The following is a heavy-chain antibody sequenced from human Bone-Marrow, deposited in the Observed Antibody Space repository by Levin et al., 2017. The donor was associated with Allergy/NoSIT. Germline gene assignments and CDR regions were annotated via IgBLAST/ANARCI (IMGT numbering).Heavy chain of an antibody. CDR1: GFTVSSNY. D-gene: IGHD2-21*02. J-gene: IGHJ4*02. CDR2: LYSGGST. Sequence: RPGGSLRLSCAASGFTVSSNYMSWVRQAPGKGLEWVSILYSGGSTYYTDSVKDRFTISRDNSKNTLYLQMNSLRAEDTAVYYCARALADCGGDCHLAPFDYWGQGTLVTASS. CDR3: ARALADCGGDCHLAPFDY. V-gene: IGHV3-66*01.